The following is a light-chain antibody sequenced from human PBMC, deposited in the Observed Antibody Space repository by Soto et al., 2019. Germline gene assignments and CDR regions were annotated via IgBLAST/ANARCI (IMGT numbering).Light chain of an antibody. CDR3: HQHYDLPT. CDR1: QTVLSSSNDRNY. Sequence: DIVMTQSPDSLAVSLGERATIKCKSSQTVLSSSNDRNYLVWYQQKSGQPSKLLIYWSSTRASGVPDRFTGSGSGTDFTLTISNIQAEDVGIYYCHQHYDLPTFGQGTRLEL. J-gene: IGKJ5*01. CDR2: WSS. V-gene: IGKV4-1*01.